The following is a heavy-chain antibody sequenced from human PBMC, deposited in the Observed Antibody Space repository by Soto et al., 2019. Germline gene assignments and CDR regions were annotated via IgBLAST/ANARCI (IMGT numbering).Heavy chain of an antibody. CDR3: ARGQGSRGYSYGYGFGYNWFDP. D-gene: IGHD5-18*01. J-gene: IGHJ5*02. Sequence: SETLSLTRAVYGGSFSGYYWSWIRQPPGKGLEWIGEINHSGSTNYNPSLKSRVTISVDTSKNQFSLKLSSVTAADTAVYYCARGQGSRGYSYGYGFGYNWFDPWGQGTLVTVSS. V-gene: IGHV4-34*01. CDR1: GGSFSGYY. CDR2: INHSGST.